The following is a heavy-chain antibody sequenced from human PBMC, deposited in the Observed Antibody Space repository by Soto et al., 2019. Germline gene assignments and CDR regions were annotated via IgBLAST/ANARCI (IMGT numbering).Heavy chain of an antibody. CDR1: GGTFSSYA. V-gene: IGHV1-69*12. CDR2: IIPIFGTA. J-gene: IGHJ3*02. D-gene: IGHD3-22*01. CDR3: ARAVDSSGYLDAFDI. Sequence: QVQLVQSGAEMNKRGSSVKVSCKASGGTFSSYAISWVRQAPGQGLEWMGGIIPIFGTANYAQKFQGRVTITADESTSTAYMELSSLRSEDTAVYYCARAVDSSGYLDAFDIWGQGTMVTVSS.